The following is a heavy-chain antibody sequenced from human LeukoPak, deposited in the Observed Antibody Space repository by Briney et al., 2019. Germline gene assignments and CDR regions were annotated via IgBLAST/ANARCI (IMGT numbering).Heavy chain of an antibody. V-gene: IGHV4-39*01. CDR3: ARHTAMGSPLHH. CDR1: GGSISSSSYY. Sequence: LETLSLTCTVSGGSISSSSYYWGWIRQPPGKGLEWMGSMYYSGTYSGSTYQNPSLNSRVTISVDTSKNQLSLKVTSVTAADTAVYYCARHTAMGSPLHHWGQGTRVTVSS. J-gene: IGHJ5*02. D-gene: IGHD5-18*01. CDR2: MYYSGTYSGST.